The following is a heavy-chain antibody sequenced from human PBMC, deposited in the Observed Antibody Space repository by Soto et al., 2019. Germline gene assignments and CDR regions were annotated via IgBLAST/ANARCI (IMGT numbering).Heavy chain of an antibody. CDR2: SSTYTGYT. CDR1: GYTFTTYG. Sequence: QVQLVQSGAEVKKPGASVKVSCMASGYTFTTYGITWVRQAPGQGLEWVGWSSTYTGYTDYAQRFQGRVIMTADTSTRPAYMELESPTPDDAAVYYCARAPNYENVTGWLYCSALHVWGQGTQDTGSS. CDR3: ARAPNYENVTGWLYCSALHV. J-gene: IGHJ6*02. V-gene: IGHV1-18*01. D-gene: IGHD2-8*02.